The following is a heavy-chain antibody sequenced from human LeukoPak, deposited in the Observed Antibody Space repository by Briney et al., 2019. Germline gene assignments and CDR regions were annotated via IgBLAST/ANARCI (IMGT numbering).Heavy chain of an antibody. J-gene: IGHJ5*02. CDR3: ARGPRFGELLWHWFDP. V-gene: IGHV4-38-2*02. Sequence: SETLSLTCTVSGYSISSGHYWGWIRQPPGKGLEWIGSMYHSGSTYYNPPLKSPVTISEDTSKNQFSLKLRSVTAADTAVYYCARGPRFGELLWHWFDPWGQGTLVTVSS. CDR1: GYSISSGHY. D-gene: IGHD3-10*01. CDR2: MYHSGST.